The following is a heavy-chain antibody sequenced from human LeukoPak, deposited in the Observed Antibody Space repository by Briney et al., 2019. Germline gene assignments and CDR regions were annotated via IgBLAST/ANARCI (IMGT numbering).Heavy chain of an antibody. CDR1: GGSVSRYY. J-gene: IGHJ5*02. D-gene: IGHD3-10*01. V-gene: IGHV4-4*07. Sequence: PSETLSLTCTVSGGSVSRYYWSWIRQPAGKGLEWIGRIYNSGSTTYNPSLKSRVTMSIDTSKNQFSLKLTSVIVADTAVYYCARDSGTTGEVKFDPWGQGTLVTVSS. CDR3: ARDSGTTGEVKFDP. CDR2: IYNSGST.